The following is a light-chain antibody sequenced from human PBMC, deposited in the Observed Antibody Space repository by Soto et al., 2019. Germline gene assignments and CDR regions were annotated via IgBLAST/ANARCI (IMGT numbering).Light chain of an antibody. CDR1: QSVRSSS. J-gene: IGKJ4*01. V-gene: IGKV3-20*01. CDR2: GAS. CDR3: QQYGSSPLT. Sequence: EIVLTQSPGTLSLSPGERATLSCRASQSVRSSSLAWYQQKPGQAPKLLIYGASSRATGIPDRFSGSGSGTDFTLTISRLEPEDFAVYYCQQYGSSPLTFGGGTKVDIK.